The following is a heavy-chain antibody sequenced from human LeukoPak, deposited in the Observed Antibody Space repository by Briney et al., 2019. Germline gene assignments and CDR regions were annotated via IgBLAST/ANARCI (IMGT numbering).Heavy chain of an antibody. Sequence: GGSLRLSCAASGFTFSSYEMNWVRQAPGKGLEWVSYISNGGSTIYYADSVKGRFTIPRDNADNSLYLQMNSLRVEDTAVYYCAALSGYNYGFFDYWGQGTLVTVSS. V-gene: IGHV3-48*03. J-gene: IGHJ4*02. D-gene: IGHD5-18*01. CDR1: GFTFSSYE. CDR2: ISNGGSTI. CDR3: AALSGYNYGFFDY.